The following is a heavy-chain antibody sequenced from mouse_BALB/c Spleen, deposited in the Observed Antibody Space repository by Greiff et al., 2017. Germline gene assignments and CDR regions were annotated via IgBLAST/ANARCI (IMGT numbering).Heavy chain of an antibody. V-gene: IGHV14-3*02. J-gene: IGHJ1*01. D-gene: IGHD2-3*01. CDR3: ARGYGYSHWYFDV. Sequence: VQLKESGAELVKPGASVKLSCTASGFNIKDTYMHWVKQRPEQGLEWIGRIDPANGNTKYDPKFQGKATITADTSSNTAYLQLSSLTSEDTAVYYWARGYGYSHWYFDVWGAGTTVTVSS. CDR2: IDPANGNT. CDR1: GFNIKDTY.